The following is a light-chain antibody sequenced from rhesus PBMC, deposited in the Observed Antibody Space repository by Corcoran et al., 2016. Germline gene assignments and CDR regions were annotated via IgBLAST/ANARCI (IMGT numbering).Light chain of an antibody. J-gene: IGKJ1*01. CDR1: QRASSY. CDR2: GAS. V-gene: IGKV3-24*04. CDR3: LQGSNWPWT. Sequence: EILMTQSPATLVLSPGERATLSCRARQRASSYLAWYQQKPGQAPTLVVYGASRRSTGIPDRFSGSGSGTEFTLTISNLEPEDVRVYFCLQGSNWPWTFGQGTKVEIK.